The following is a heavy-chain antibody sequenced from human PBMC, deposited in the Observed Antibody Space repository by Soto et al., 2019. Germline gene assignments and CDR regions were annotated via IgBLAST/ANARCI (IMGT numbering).Heavy chain of an antibody. V-gene: IGHV4-30-4*01. D-gene: IGHD3-22*01. CDR2: IHSSGSI. J-gene: IGHJ4*02. CDR3: ARDLDGLHDDTSGPFPRPG. Sequence: PSETLSLTCTVSGGSISRADSYWSWIRQAPGRGLEWIGYIHSSGSIYYNPSLKSRAPMSIDTAGNQSSLNVSSVTVAATAVYYCARDLDGLHDDTSGPFPRPGWGQGTLVTVSS. CDR1: GGSISRADSY.